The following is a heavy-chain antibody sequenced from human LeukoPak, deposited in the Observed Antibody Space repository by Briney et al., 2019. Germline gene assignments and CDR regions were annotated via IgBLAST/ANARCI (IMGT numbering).Heavy chain of an antibody. CDR2: ISGSGGST. D-gene: IGHD3-3*01. J-gene: IGHJ4*02. CDR3: AKTAGRFLELLLQSLDY. V-gene: IGHV3-23*01. CDR1: GFTFSSYA. Sequence: GGSLRLSCAASGFTFSSYAMSWVRQAPGKGLEWVSAISGSGGSTYYADSVKGRFTISRDNSKNTLYLQMNSLRADDTAVYYCAKTAGRFLELLLQSLDYWGQGTLVTVSS.